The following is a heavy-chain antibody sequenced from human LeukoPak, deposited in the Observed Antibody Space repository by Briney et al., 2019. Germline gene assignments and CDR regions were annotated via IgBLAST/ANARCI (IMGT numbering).Heavy chain of an antibody. V-gene: IGHV1-2*06. CDR3: ARDYDYVWGSYRYTFDY. J-gene: IGHJ4*02. D-gene: IGHD3-16*02. CDR2: INPNSGGT. Sequence: ASVKVSCKASGYTFTGYYMHWVRQAPGQGLEWMGRINPNSGGTNYAQKFQGRVTMTRDTSISTAYMGLSRLRSDDTAVYYCARDYDYVWGSYRYTFDYWGQGTLVTVSS. CDR1: GYTFTGYY.